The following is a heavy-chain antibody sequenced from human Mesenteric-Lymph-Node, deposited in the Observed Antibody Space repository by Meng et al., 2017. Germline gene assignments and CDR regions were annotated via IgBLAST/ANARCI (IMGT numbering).Heavy chain of an antibody. J-gene: IGHJ6*02. D-gene: IGHD2-15*01. Sequence: SETLSLTCAVYGGSFSGYYWSWIRQPPGKGLEWIGEINHSGSTNYNPSLKSRVTISVDTSKNQFSLKLSSVTAADTAVYYCARGVVVVAAPPGSGYYYGMDVWGQGTTVTVSS. CDR3: ARGVVVVAAPPGSGYYYGMDV. V-gene: IGHV4-34*01. CDR2: INHSGST. CDR1: GGSFSGYY.